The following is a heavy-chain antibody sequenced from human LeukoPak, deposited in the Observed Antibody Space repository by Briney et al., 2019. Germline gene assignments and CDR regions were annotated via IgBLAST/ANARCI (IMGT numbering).Heavy chain of an antibody. Sequence: GGSLRLSCAASGFTFSDYSMNWVRQVPGKGLEWVSYISSSSSTIYYAGSVKGRFTISRDNAKNSLYLQMNSLRDEDTAVYYCARDYLSGFDYWGQGTLVTVSS. CDR2: ISSSSSTI. D-gene: IGHD3-16*02. V-gene: IGHV3-48*02. CDR1: GFTFSDYS. J-gene: IGHJ4*02. CDR3: ARDYLSGFDY.